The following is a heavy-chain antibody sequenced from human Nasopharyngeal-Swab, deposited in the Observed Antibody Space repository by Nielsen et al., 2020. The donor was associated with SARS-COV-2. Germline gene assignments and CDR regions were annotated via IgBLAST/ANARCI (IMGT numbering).Heavy chain of an antibody. V-gene: IGHV4-39*01. CDR2: IYYSGST. J-gene: IGHJ1*01. CDR3: ARLYSSSWYYFQH. CDR1: GGSISSSSYY. Sequence: GSLRLSCTVSGGSISSSSYYWGWIRQPPGKGLEWIGSIYYSGSTYYNPSLKSRVTISEDTSKNQFSLKLSSVTAADTAVYYCARLYSSSWYYFQHWGQGTLVTVSS. D-gene: IGHD6-13*01.